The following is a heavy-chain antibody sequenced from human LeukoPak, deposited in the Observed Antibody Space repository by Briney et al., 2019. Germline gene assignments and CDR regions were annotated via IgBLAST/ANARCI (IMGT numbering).Heavy chain of an antibody. Sequence: GGSLRLSCVASGFTFTRYWMSWVRQAPGKGLEWVAFIRYDGTNKYYTDSVKGRFSISRDNSKNILYVQLNSLRVEDTAVYYCAGPSSSGVGYWGQGTLVTVSS. CDR1: GFTFTRYW. V-gene: IGHV3-30*02. J-gene: IGHJ4*02. D-gene: IGHD6-6*01. CDR2: IRYDGTNK. CDR3: AGPSSSGVGY.